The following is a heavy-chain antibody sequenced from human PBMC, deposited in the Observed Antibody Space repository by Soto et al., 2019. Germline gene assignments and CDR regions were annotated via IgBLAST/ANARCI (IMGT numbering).Heavy chain of an antibody. V-gene: IGHV4-31*03. Sequence: QVQLQESGPGLVKPSQTLSLTCTVSGGSISSGGYYWSWIRQHPGKGLEWIGYIYYSGSTYYNPSLKSRVTISVDTSKNQSSLKLRSVTAADTAVYYCARGNRVVVAANTFFDYWGQGTLVTVSS. J-gene: IGHJ4*02. CDR1: GGSISSGGYY. D-gene: IGHD2-15*01. CDR2: IYYSGST. CDR3: ARGNRVVVAANTFFDY.